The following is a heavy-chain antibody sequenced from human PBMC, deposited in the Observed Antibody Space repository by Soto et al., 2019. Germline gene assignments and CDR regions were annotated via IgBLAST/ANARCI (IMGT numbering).Heavy chain of an antibody. CDR3: ARDGGDCSSTSCPMHWFDP. D-gene: IGHD2-2*01. CDR1: GYTFTGYY. Sequence: ASVKVSCKASGYTFTGYYMHWVRQAPGQGLEWMGWINPNSGGTNYAQKFQGRVTMTRDTSISTAYMELSRLRSDDTAVYYCARDGGDCSSTSCPMHWFDPWGPGTLLTVSS. J-gene: IGHJ5*02. V-gene: IGHV1-2*02. CDR2: INPNSGGT.